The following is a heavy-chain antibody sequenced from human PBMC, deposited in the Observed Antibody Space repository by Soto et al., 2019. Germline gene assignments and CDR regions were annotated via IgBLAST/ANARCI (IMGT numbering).Heavy chain of an antibody. Sequence: QVQLQESGPGLVKPSETLSLTCTVSGGSISSYYWSWIRQPPGKGLEWIGYIYYSGSTNYNPSLKSRVTISVDTSKNQFSLKLSSVTAADTAVYYCARGGGIPYYYGMDVWGQGTTVTVSS. CDR2: IYYSGST. V-gene: IGHV4-59*01. J-gene: IGHJ6*02. CDR1: GGSISSYY. D-gene: IGHD2-15*01. CDR3: ARGGGIPYYYGMDV.